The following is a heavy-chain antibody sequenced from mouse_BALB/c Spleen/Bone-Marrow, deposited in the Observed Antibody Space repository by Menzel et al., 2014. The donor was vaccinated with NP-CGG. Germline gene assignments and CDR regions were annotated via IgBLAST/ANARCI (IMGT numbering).Heavy chain of an antibody. J-gene: IGHJ3*01. CDR1: GFTFSDYY. V-gene: IGHV5-4*02. CDR3: ANYYGSTWFAY. CDR2: ISDGGSYT. D-gene: IGHD1-1*01. Sequence: EVQVVESGGGLVKPGGSLKLSCAASGFTFSDYYMYWVRQTPEKRLEWVATISDGGSYTYYPDGVKGRFTISRDNAKNNLYLQMNSLKSEDTAMYYCANYYGSTWFAYWGQGALVTVSA.